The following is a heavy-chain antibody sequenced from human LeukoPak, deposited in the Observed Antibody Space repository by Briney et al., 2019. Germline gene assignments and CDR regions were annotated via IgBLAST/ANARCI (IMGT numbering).Heavy chain of an antibody. J-gene: IGHJ6*03. CDR1: GFTFSSYE. V-gene: IGHV3-48*03. Sequence: GGSLRLSCAASGFTFSSYEMNWVRQAPGKGLEWVSYISSSGSTIYYADSVKGRFTISRDNAKNSLYLQMNSLRAEDTAVYYCARDGSSSVVGYYYYYYMDVWGKGTTVTVSS. D-gene: IGHD6-6*01. CDR2: ISSSGSTI. CDR3: ARDGSSSVVGYYYYYYMDV.